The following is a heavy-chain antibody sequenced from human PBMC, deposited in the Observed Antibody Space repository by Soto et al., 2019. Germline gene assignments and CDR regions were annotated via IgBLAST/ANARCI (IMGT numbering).Heavy chain of an antibody. CDR3: AKDGGYSYGPYDY. CDR2: ISSSSSTI. CDR1: GFTFGSYS. V-gene: IGHV3-48*01. Sequence: EVQLVESGGGLVQPGGSLRLSCAASGFTFGSYSMNWVSQAPGKGLEWVSYISSSSSTIYYADSVEGRFTITRDNAKNSLDLQMNSLRAEDTAVYYCAKDGGYSYGPYDYWGQGTLVTVSS. J-gene: IGHJ4*02. D-gene: IGHD5-18*01.